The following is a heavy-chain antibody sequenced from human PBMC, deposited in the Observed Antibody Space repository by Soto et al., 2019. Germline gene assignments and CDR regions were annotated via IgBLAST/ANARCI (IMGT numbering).Heavy chain of an antibody. D-gene: IGHD5-12*01. Sequence: EVQLVESGGGLVQPGGSLRLSCAASGFTFSNYAMHWVRQAPGKGLEYVSAISSHGDSTYYANSVEGRFTISRDNSKNTLYLQMGSLRTEDMAVYYCARRDGYNSDYWGQGTLVTVSS. CDR3: ARRDGYNSDY. CDR2: ISSHGDST. J-gene: IGHJ4*02. V-gene: IGHV3-64*01. CDR1: GFTFSNYA.